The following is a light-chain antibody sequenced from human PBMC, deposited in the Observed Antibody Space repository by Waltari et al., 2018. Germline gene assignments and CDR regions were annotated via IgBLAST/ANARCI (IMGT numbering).Light chain of an antibody. Sequence: DIVMTQSPDSLSVSLGERATINCKSSQRVLYTSNNRNYLAWFHQRPGQPPKMRIYWASTLKSGVPDRFSGAGSGTDFTLTISSLQAEDVGMYYCQQYYSTPWTFGQGTRVEIK. J-gene: IGKJ1*01. V-gene: IGKV4-1*01. CDR2: WAS. CDR1: QRVLYTSNNRNY. CDR3: QQYYSTPWT.